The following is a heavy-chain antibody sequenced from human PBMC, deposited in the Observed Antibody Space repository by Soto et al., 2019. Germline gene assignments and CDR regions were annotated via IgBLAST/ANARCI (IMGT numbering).Heavy chain of an antibody. CDR1: GFTFSSYA. V-gene: IGHV3-23*01. CDR2: ISGSGGST. J-gene: IGHJ4*02. Sequence: HPGGSLRLSCAASGFTFSSYAMSWVRQAPGKGLEWVSAISGSGGSTYYADSVEGRFTISRDNSKNTLYLQMNSLRAEDTAVYYCAKDYPAAPYGVPCCPDYWGQGTLVTVSS. D-gene: IGHD4-17*01. CDR3: AKDYPAAPYGVPCCPDY.